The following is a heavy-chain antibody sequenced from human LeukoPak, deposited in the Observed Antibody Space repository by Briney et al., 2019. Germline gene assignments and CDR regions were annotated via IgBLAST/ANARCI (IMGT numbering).Heavy chain of an antibody. V-gene: IGHV4-34*01. CDR1: GGSFSGYY. Sequence: TSETLSHTCAVYGGSFSGYYWSWIRQPPGKGLEWIGEINHSGSTNYNPSLKSRVTISVDTSKNQFSLKLSSVTAADTAVYYCARVESWIQLWLPDYWGQGTLVTVSS. J-gene: IGHJ4*02. CDR2: INHSGST. D-gene: IGHD5-18*01. CDR3: ARVESWIQLWLPDY.